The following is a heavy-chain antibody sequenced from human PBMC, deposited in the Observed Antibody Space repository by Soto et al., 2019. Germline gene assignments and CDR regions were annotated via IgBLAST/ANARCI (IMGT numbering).Heavy chain of an antibody. CDR2: IIPIFGTA. J-gene: IGHJ4*02. CDR1: GGTFSSYS. D-gene: IGHD1-26*01. Sequence: QVQLVQSGAEVKKPGSSVKVSCKASGGTFSSYSINWVRQAPGQGLEWMGEIIPIFGTANYAQKFQGRVTITAYESTITAYMELRSLRSEDTAVYYCARDGGRHSGGIDYWGQGTLVTVSS. V-gene: IGHV1-69*01. CDR3: ARDGGRHSGGIDY.